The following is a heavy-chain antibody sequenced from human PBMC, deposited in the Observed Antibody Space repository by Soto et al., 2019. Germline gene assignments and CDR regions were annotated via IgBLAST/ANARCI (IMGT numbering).Heavy chain of an antibody. J-gene: IGHJ6*02. Sequence: EVQLVESGGGLVQPGGSLRLSCAASGFAFSGYSMNWVRQAPGKGLEWLSYISSSSTTIYYVDSVRGRFTISRDNGKYSLYLQMNSLRDEDTAVYFCARDPHGMDVWGQGTTVNVSS. V-gene: IGHV3-48*02. CDR2: ISSSSTTI. CDR1: GFAFSGYS. CDR3: ARDPHGMDV.